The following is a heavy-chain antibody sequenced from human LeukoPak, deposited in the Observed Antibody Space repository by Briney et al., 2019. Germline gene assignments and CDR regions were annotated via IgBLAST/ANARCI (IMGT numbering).Heavy chain of an antibody. Sequence: PGGSLRLSCAASGFTFSTNAMSWVRQAPGKGLEWVSAISDTKTYYADAVKGRFTISRDNSKNTVYLQMNSLGAEDTAVYYCVKEHVDRGFTRSFEIWGQGTVVTVSS. V-gene: IGHV3-23*01. D-gene: IGHD3-10*01. CDR3: VKEHVDRGFTRSFEI. J-gene: IGHJ3*02. CDR1: GFTFSTNA. CDR2: ISDTKT.